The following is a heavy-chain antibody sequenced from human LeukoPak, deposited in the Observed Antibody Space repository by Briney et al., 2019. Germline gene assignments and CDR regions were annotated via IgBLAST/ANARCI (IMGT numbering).Heavy chain of an antibody. CDR3: TRNYGSGSYPGPDAFDI. CDR2: IRSKAYGGTT. J-gene: IGHJ3*02. D-gene: IGHD3-10*01. Sequence: PGGSLRLSCTASGFTFGDYAMSWVRQAPGKGLEWVGFIRSKAYGGTTEYAASVKGRFTISRDDSKSIAYLQMNSLKIEDTAVYYCTRNYGSGSYPGPDAFDIWGQGTMVTVSS. V-gene: IGHV3-49*04. CDR1: GFTFGDYA.